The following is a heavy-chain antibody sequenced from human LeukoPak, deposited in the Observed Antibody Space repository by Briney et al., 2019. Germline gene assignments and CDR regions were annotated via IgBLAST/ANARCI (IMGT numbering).Heavy chain of an antibody. Sequence: SETLSLTCTVSGYSISSGYYWSWIRQSPGKGLEWIGYIYYSGSTNYNPSLKSRVTISVDTSKNQFFLKLSSVTAADTAVYYCAREYCSSTSCQFDYWGQGTLVTVSS. CDR3: AREYCSSTSCQFDY. CDR1: GYSISSGYY. V-gene: IGHV4-61*01. D-gene: IGHD2-2*01. J-gene: IGHJ4*02. CDR2: IYYSGST.